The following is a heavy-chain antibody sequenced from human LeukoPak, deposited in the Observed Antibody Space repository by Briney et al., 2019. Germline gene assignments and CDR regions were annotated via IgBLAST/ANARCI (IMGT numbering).Heavy chain of an antibody. CDR1: GGSVSSSGYY. V-gene: IGHV4-39*01. CDR2: IYYSGST. J-gene: IGHJ4*02. CDR3: ARRNSGWPFDY. Sequence: SETLSLTCTVSGGSVSSSGYYWGWIRQLPGKGLEWIASIYYSGSTYYNPSLKSRVTISVDTSKNPFSLKLSSVTAADTAVYYCARRNSGWPFDYWGQGTLVTVSS. D-gene: IGHD6-19*01.